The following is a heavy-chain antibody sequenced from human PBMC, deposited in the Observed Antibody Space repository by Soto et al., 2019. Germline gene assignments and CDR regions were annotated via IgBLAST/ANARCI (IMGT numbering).Heavy chain of an antibody. Sequence: SETLSLTCTVSGGSISSCDYYWSWIRQPPGKGLEWIGYIYYSGSTYYNPSLKSRVTISVDTSKNQFSLKLSSVTAADTAVYYCARASPVVNDVWGQGTTVTVSS. V-gene: IGHV4-30-4*01. CDR1: GGSISSCDYY. CDR3: ARASPVVNDV. J-gene: IGHJ6*02. CDR2: IYYSGST.